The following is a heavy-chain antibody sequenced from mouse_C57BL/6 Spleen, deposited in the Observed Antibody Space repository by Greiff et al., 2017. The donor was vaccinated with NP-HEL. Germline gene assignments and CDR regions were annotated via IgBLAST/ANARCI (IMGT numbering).Heavy chain of an antibody. D-gene: IGHD1-1*01. Sequence: EVKLQESGGGLVKPGGSLKLSCAASGFTFSSYAMSWVRQTPEKRLEWVATISDGGSYTYYPDNVKGRFTISRDNAKNNLYLQMSHLKSEDTAMYYCARDRGTTVVADWYFDVWGTGTTVTVSS. V-gene: IGHV5-4*01. CDR3: ARDRGTTVVADWYFDV. CDR1: GFTFSSYA. CDR2: ISDGGSYT. J-gene: IGHJ1*03.